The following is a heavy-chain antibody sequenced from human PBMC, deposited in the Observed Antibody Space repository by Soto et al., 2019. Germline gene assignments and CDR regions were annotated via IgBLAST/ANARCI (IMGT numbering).Heavy chain of an antibody. D-gene: IGHD3-9*01. CDR2: INHSGST. Sequence: SETLSLSCAVYGGSFSGYYWSWIRQPPGKGLEWIGEINHSGSTNYNPSLKSRVTISVDTSKNQFSLKLSSVTAADTAVYYCARDSSPGDDILTGYVEDDAFDIWGQGTMVTVSS. CDR1: GGSFSGYY. J-gene: IGHJ3*02. CDR3: ARDSSPGDDILTGYVEDDAFDI. V-gene: IGHV4-34*01.